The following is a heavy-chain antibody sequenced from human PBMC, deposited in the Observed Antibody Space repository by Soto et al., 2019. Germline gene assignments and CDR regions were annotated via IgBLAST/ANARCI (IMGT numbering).Heavy chain of an antibody. CDR3: VRTSLVVAAATREDY. CDR2: INSDGSST. J-gene: IGHJ4*02. CDR1: GFTFSSYW. Sequence: PGGSLRLSCAASGFTFSSYWMHWVRQAPGKGLVWVSRINSDGSSTSYADSVKGRFTISRDNAKNTLYLQMNSLRAEDTAVYYCVRTSLVVAAATREDYWGQGTLVPVS. D-gene: IGHD2-15*01. V-gene: IGHV3-74*01.